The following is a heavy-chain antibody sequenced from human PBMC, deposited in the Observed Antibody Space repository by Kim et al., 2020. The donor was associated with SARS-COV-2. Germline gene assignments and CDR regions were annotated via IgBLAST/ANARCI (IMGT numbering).Heavy chain of an antibody. V-gene: IGHV7-4-1*02. D-gene: IGHD3-16*02. J-gene: IGHJ5*02. Sequence: ASVKVSCKASGYSFTNYAINWVRQAPGQGLEWMGWIYTETGDPTYARGFPGRFVFSLDTSVSTAYLQISSLKAEDTAVYYCSRGRMSEIVIGFDPWGQGTLVTVSS. CDR3: SRGRMSEIVIGFDP. CDR2: IYTETGDP. CDR1: GYSFTNYA.